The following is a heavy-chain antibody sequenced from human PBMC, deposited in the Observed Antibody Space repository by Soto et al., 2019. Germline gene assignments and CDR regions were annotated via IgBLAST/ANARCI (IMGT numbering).Heavy chain of an antibody. J-gene: IGHJ6*02. CDR2: TYYRSRWYS. CDR1: GDTVSSNSVS. Sequence: SQTLPLTSVGSGDTVSSNSVSWNLVRQSPSRGLEWLGRTYYRSRWYSDYAVSVRSRIDINADTSKNQVSLQLNSVTPEDTAVYYCARSEEDSDYYYYGMDVWGQGTTVTVYS. V-gene: IGHV6-1*01. CDR3: ARSEEDSDYYYYGMDV. D-gene: IGHD2-15*01.